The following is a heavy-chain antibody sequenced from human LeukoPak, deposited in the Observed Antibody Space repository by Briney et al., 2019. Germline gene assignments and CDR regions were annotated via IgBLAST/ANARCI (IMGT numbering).Heavy chain of an antibody. J-gene: IGHJ3*02. CDR1: GFTFSTYR. CDR3: ARHSSGDAFDI. Sequence: GGSLRLSCAASGFTFSTYRFNWVRQAPGKGLEWVSSISSGSSYIYYADSVKGRFTISRDNAKNSLYLQMNSLRAEDTAEYYCARHSSGDAFDIWGQGTMVTVSS. D-gene: IGHD6-19*01. CDR2: ISSGSSYI. V-gene: IGHV3-21*01.